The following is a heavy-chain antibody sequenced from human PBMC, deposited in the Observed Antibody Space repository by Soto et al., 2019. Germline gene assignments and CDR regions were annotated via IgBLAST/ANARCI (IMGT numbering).Heavy chain of an antibody. Sequence: SVKVSCKASGGTFSSYTISWVRQAPGQGLERMGRIIPILGIANYAQKFQGRVTITADKSTSTAYMELSSLRSEDTAVYYCARDRVTMVRGVNHQMNWFDPWGLGPLVTVSS. CDR2: IIPILGIA. D-gene: IGHD3-10*01. J-gene: IGHJ5*02. CDR1: GGTFSSYT. CDR3: ARDRVTMVRGVNHQMNWFDP. V-gene: IGHV1-69*04.